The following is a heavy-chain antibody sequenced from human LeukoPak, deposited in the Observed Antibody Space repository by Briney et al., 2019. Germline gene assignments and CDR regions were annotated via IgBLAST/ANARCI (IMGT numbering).Heavy chain of an antibody. D-gene: IGHD3-22*01. CDR3: ARQYDYYDSSGYPHPNWSDP. CDR1: GGSISSSSYY. V-gene: IGHV4-39*01. CDR2: IYYSGST. J-gene: IGHJ5*02. Sequence: SETLSLTCTVSGGSISSSSYYWGWIRQPPGKGLEWIGSIYYSGSTYYNPSLKSRVTISVDTSKNQFSLKLSSVTAADTAVYYCARQYDYYDSSGYPHPNWSDPWGQGTLVTVSS.